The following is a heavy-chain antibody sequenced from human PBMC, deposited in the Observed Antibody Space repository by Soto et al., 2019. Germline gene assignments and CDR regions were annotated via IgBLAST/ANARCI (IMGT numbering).Heavy chain of an antibody. D-gene: IGHD6-13*01. V-gene: IGHV3-48*03. J-gene: IGHJ4*02. Sequence: VGSLRLSCAASGFTFSSYEMNWVRQAPGKGLEWVSYISSSGSTIYYADSVKGRFTISRDNAKNSLYLQMNSLRAEDTAVYYCARGIIAAAKPYFDYWGQGTLVTVSS. CDR1: GFTFSSYE. CDR2: ISSSGSTI. CDR3: ARGIIAAAKPYFDY.